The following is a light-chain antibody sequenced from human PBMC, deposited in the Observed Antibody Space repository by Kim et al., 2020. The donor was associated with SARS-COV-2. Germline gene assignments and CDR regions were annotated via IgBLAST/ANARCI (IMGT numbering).Light chain of an antibody. CDR3: QQYKSYPLT. CDR2: DAS. J-gene: IGKJ2*01. Sequence: GDRVTITCRATQSISSYLAWYQQKPEQAPKLLIYDASSLESGVPSRFSGSGSGTDFTLTITSLQPDDFASYYCQQYKSYPLTFG. V-gene: IGKV1-5*01. CDR1: QSISSY.